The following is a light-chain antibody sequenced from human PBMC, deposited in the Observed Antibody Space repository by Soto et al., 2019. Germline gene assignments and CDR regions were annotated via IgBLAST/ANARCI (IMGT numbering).Light chain of an antibody. V-gene: IGKV1-39*01. CDR3: QESYSTPLWT. J-gene: IGKJ1*01. CDR1: QSISSH. CDR2: GAS. Sequence: DIQMAQSPSSLSASVAYRVTIPCRSSQSISSHLNWYQQKPGKAPNLLIYGASSLQSGVPSRFSGTGSGTDFTLTISSLQPEDFATYYCQESYSTPLWTFGQGTKV.